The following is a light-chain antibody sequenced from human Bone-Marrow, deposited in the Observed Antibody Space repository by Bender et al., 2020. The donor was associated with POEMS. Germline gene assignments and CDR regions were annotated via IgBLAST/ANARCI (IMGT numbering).Light chain of an antibody. CDR2: DDS. CDR1: NIGTKS. V-gene: IGLV3-21*03. J-gene: IGLJ2*01. CDR3: QVWDTNSDVVI. Sequence: SYVLTQSPAVSVAPGKTASISCGGNNIGTKSVHWYQQKPGQAPVLVLYDDSDRPSGIPERFSGSNSGNTATLTISRVEGGDEADYYCQVWDTNSDVVIFGGGTKLTVV.